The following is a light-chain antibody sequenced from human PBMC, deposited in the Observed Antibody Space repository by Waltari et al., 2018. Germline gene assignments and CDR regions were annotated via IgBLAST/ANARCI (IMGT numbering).Light chain of an antibody. J-gene: IGKJ1*01. V-gene: IGKV1-5*03. Sequence: IQMTQSPSTLSESVGDRVNITCRASQTISHWLAWYQQKPEKAPKVLIYKAASLNSGVPSRFSGSGSGTEFTLTISSLQPYVFATYYYQQYNSYSWTFGQGTKVEIK. CDR3: QQYNSYSWT. CDR1: QTISHW. CDR2: KAA.